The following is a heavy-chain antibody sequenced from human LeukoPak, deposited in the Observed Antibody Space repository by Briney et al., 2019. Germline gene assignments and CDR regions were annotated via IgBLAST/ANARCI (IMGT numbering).Heavy chain of an antibody. Sequence: SETLSLTCTVSGGSVSSSYCWSWIRQPPGKGLEWIGYIYYSGTTNYNPSLESRVTISVDTSKRQFSLNLSSVTAADTAVYYCARDSSGVGDTVGYWGQGTLVTVSS. J-gene: IGHJ4*01. D-gene: IGHD1-26*01. CDR3: ARDSSGVGDTVGY. CDR2: IYYSGTT. V-gene: IGHV4-61*01. CDR1: GGSVSSSYC.